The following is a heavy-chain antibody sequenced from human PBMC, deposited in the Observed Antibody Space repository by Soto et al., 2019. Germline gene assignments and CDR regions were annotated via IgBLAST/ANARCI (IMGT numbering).Heavy chain of an antibody. CDR3: PRHADNPVAGTPLAFDF. CDR1: GGSIGSSRHF. CDR2: LSNSENI. D-gene: IGHD1-26*01. V-gene: IGHV4-39*01. J-gene: IGHJ3*01. Sequence: QLQLQESGPRLVRPSETLSLTCTVSGGSIGSSRHFWGWIRQSPGKGLEWIGSLSNSENILYNPSRSTRVTISVDTSKTQLSLRLTSVAAADTGTFFCPRHADNPVAGTPLAFDFWGLGTLGTVSS.